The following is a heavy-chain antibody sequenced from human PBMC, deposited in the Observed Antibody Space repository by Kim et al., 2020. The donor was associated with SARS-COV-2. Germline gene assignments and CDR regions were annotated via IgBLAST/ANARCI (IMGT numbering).Heavy chain of an antibody. CDR3: ARDSRVRGVSFDY. Sequence: GGSLRLSCAASGFTFSSYGMHWVRQAPGKGLEWVAVIWYDGSNKYYADSVKGRFTISRDNSKNTLYLQMNSLRAEDTAVYYCARDSRVRGVSFDYWGQGTLVTVSS. CDR1: GFTFSSYG. D-gene: IGHD3-10*01. J-gene: IGHJ4*02. CDR2: IWYDGSNK. V-gene: IGHV3-33*01.